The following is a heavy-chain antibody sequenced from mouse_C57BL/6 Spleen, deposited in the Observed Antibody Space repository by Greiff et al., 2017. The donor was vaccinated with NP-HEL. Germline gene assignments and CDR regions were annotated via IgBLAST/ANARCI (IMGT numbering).Heavy chain of an antibody. Sequence: QVQLQQSGAELVRPGASVTLSCKASGYTFTDYEMHWVKQPPVHGLEWIGAIDPETGGTAYNQKFKGKAILTADKSSSTAYMELRSLTSEDSAVYYCTRRYDYDGTYYAMDYWGQGTSVTVSS. CDR1: GYTFTDYE. V-gene: IGHV1-15*01. CDR2: IDPETGGT. J-gene: IGHJ4*01. D-gene: IGHD2-4*01. CDR3: TRRYDYDGTYYAMDY.